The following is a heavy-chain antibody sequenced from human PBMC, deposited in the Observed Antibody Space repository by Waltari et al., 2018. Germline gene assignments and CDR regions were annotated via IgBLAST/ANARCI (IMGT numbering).Heavy chain of an antibody. CDR3: ARGGGGDWEWFDP. Sequence: QVQLQESGPSLLKPSETLSLICTVSGASISGFYWGWVRQPPGKGLDWIGFIYYTGGTNFHPSLQSRVTMSVDTSKNQFSLKLSSVTAADTAFYYCARGGGGDWEWFDPWGQGPLVTVSS. V-gene: IGHV4-59*01. CDR1: GASISGFY. CDR2: IYYTGGT. J-gene: IGHJ5*02. D-gene: IGHD2-21*02.